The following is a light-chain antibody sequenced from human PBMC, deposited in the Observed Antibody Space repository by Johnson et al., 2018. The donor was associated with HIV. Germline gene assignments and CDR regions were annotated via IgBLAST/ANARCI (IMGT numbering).Light chain of an antibody. J-gene: IGLJ1*01. Sequence: QPVLTQPPSVSAAPGQKVTISCSGSSSNIGNNYVSWYQQLPGTAPKLLIYDNNKRPSGIPDRFSGSKSGTSATLAITGLQTGDEADYGCGIWDSSLSAYVFRTGTKVTVL. CDR2: DNN. V-gene: IGLV1-51*01. CDR3: GIWDSSLSAYV. CDR1: SSNIGNNY.